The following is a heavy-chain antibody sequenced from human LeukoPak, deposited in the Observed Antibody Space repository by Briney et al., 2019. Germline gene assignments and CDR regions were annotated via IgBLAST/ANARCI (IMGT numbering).Heavy chain of an antibody. CDR3: ARGGSDTAMAHDY. CDR2: ISASGGST. CDR1: GFTFSSYA. D-gene: IGHD5-18*01. V-gene: IGHV3-23*01. J-gene: IGHJ4*02. Sequence: GGSLRLSCAASGFTFSSYAVNWVRQAPGKGLEWVSIISASGGSTYYADSVKGRFTISRDDAKNTLYLQVNSLRAEDTAVYFCARGGSDTAMAHDYWGQGTLVTVSS.